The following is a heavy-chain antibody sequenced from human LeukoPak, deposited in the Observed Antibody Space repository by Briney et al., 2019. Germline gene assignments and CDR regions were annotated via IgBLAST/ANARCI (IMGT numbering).Heavy chain of an antibody. CDR2: ISSSSSYT. CDR1: GFTFSDYY. V-gene: IGHV3-11*05. Sequence: GGSLRLSCAASGFTFSDYYMSWIRQAPGKGLEWVSYISSSSSYTNYADSVKGRFTISRDNAKNSLYLQMNSLRAEDTAVYYCARDYYYDSSGYDDAFDIWGQWTMVTVSS. CDR3: ARDYYYDSSGYDDAFDI. J-gene: IGHJ3*02. D-gene: IGHD3-22*01.